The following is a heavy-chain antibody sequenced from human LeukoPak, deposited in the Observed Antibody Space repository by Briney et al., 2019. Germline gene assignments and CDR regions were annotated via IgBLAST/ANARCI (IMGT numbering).Heavy chain of an antibody. V-gene: IGHV1-2*02. CDR1: GYTFTGYY. Sequence: ASVKVSCKASGYTFTGYYMHWVRQAPGQGLEWMGWINPNSGSTNYVQKFQGRVTMTRNTSISTAYMELSSLRSEDTAVYYCARAGGYCGRISCPYYFDYWGQGSLVAVSS. D-gene: IGHD2-15*01. J-gene: IGHJ4*02. CDR3: ARAGGYCGRISCPYYFDY. CDR2: INPNSGST.